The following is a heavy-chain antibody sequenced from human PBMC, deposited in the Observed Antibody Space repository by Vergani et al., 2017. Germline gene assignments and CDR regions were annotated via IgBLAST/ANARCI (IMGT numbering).Heavy chain of an antibody. CDR3: GREPSSWYLNWFDP. V-gene: IGHV4-34*01. CDR1: GGSFSGYY. J-gene: IGHJ5*02. D-gene: IGHD6-13*01. CDR2: INHSGST. Sequence: QVQLQQWGAGLLKPSETLSLTCAVYGGSFSGYYWSWIRQPPGKGLEWIGEINHSGSTNYNPSLKSRVTISVDTSKNQFSLKLSSVTAADTAVYYCGREPSSWYLNWFDPWGQGTLVTVSS.